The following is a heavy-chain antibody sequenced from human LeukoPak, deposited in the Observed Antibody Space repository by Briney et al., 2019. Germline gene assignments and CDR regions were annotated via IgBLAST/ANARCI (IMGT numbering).Heavy chain of an antibody. V-gene: IGHV3-30*02. CDR3: AKDRGHIVVVTAILDY. J-gene: IGHJ4*02. D-gene: IGHD2-21*02. CDR2: IRYDGSNK. CDR1: GFTFSSYG. Sequence: GGSLRLSCAASGFTFSSYGMHWVRQAPGKGLEWVAFIRYDGSNKYYADSVKGRFTISRDNSKNTLYLQMNSLRAEDTAVYYCAKDRGHIVVVTAILDYWGQGTLVTVSS.